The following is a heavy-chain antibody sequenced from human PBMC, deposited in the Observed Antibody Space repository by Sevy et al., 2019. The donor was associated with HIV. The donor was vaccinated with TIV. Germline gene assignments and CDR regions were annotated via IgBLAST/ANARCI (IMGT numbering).Heavy chain of an antibody. J-gene: IGHJ6*02. V-gene: IGHV3-48*01. CDR1: GFTFSSYS. CDR3: ARDPNYDILTGYPSYGMDV. Sequence: GGSLRLSCAASGFTFSSYSMNWVRQAPGKGLEWVSYISSSSSTIYYADSVKGRFTISRDNAKNLLYVQMTTLRAEDTAVYYCARDPNYDILTGYPSYGMDVWGQGTTVTVSS. D-gene: IGHD3-9*01. CDR2: ISSSSSTI.